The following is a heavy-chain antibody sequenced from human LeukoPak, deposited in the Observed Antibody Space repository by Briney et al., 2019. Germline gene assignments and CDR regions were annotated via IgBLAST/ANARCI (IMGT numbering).Heavy chain of an antibody. V-gene: IGHV3-30-3*01. Sequence: QPGRSLRLSCAASGFTFSSYAMHWVRPAPGKGLAWVAVISYDGSSKYYADSVKGRYTISRDNSKNMLYLQMSSLRAEDRAVYYCARVYYDGSGGAFDIWGQGTMVTVS. CDR2: ISYDGSSK. CDR3: ARVYYDGSGGAFDI. D-gene: IGHD3-22*01. CDR1: GFTFSSYA. J-gene: IGHJ3*02.